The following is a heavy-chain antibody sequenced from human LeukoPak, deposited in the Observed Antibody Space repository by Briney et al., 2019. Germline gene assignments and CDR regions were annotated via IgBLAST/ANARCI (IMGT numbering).Heavy chain of an antibody. V-gene: IGHV1-2*02. CDR3: ARDYGDYDSNWFDP. CDR2: INPNSGGT. CDR1: GYTFTGYY. D-gene: IGHD4-17*01. Sequence: APVKVSCKASGYTFTGYYMHWVRQAPGQALEWMGWINPNSGGTNYAQKFQGRVTMTRDTSISTAYMELSRLRSDDTAVYYCARDYGDYDSNWFDPWGQGTLVTVSS. J-gene: IGHJ5*02.